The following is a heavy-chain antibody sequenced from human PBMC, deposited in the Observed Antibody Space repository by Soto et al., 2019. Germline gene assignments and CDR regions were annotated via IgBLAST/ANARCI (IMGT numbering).Heavy chain of an antibody. CDR2: IYHSGIT. Sequence: SETLSLTCAVSGYSISSGYFWGWIRQPPGKGLGWIGNIYHSGITYYNPSLKRRVTISVDTSKNQVSLKLSSVTAADTAVFYCARVSYFDNSGYYYYFDNWGQGTLVTVSS. CDR1: GYSISSGYF. D-gene: IGHD3-22*01. J-gene: IGHJ4*02. V-gene: IGHV4-38-2*01. CDR3: ARVSYFDNSGYYYYFDN.